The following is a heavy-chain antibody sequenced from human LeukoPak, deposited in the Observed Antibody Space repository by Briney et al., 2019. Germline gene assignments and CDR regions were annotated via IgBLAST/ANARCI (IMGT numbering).Heavy chain of an antibody. CDR3: ERDMKNGTILSY. V-gene: IGHV1-2*02. CDR1: GYTFTGYY. D-gene: IGHD1-1*01. Sequence: ASVKLSCKASGYTFTGYYMHWVRQAPGQGLEWRGWINPNSGGTNYAQKFQGRVTMTRDTSSITAYMELSRLRSDDTAVYYCERDMKNGTILSYWGQGTLDTVSS. CDR2: INPNSGGT. J-gene: IGHJ4*02.